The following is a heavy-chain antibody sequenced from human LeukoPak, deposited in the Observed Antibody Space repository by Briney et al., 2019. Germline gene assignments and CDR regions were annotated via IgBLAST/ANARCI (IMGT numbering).Heavy chain of an antibody. CDR1: GGSISSSSCY. D-gene: IGHD6-13*01. CDR3: AGSRSSWYAAAFDY. V-gene: IGHV4-39*07. Sequence: SETLSLTCTVSGGSISSSSCYWGWIRQPPGKGLEWIGNIHYSGSTNYNPSLKSRVTISVDTSKNQFSLKLSSVTAADTAVYYCAGSRSSWYAAAFDYWGQGTLVTVSS. J-gene: IGHJ4*02. CDR2: IHYSGST.